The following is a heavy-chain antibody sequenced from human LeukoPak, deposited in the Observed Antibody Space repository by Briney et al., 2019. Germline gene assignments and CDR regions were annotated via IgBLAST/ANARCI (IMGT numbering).Heavy chain of an antibody. CDR3: AKRTIPYDFWSGYYFDY. Sequence: GGSLRLSCAASGFTFSNYAMTWVRQAPGEGLEWVSSISDSTGSTSYAYYADSVKGRFTISRDNSKNTLYLQMNSLRAEDTAVYYCAKRTIPYDFWSGYYFDYWGQGTLVTVSS. J-gene: IGHJ4*02. D-gene: IGHD3-3*01. CDR1: GFTFSNYA. V-gene: IGHV3-23*01. CDR2: ISDSTGSTSYA.